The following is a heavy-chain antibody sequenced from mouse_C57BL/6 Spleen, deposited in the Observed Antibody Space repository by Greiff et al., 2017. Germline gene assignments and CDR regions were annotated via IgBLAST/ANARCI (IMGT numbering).Heavy chain of an antibody. V-gene: IGHV10-1*01. CDR3: VRHGDYDGGFAY. CDR2: IRSKSNNYAT. D-gene: IGHD2-4*01. CDR1: GFSFNTYA. J-gene: IGHJ3*01. Sequence: EVKVVESGGGLVQPKGSLTLTCAVSGFSFNTYAMNWVRQAPGKGLEWVARIRSKSNNYATYYADSVKASFTISRDDSESMLYMQMNNLKTEDTAMYYCVRHGDYDGGFAYWGQGTLVTVSA.